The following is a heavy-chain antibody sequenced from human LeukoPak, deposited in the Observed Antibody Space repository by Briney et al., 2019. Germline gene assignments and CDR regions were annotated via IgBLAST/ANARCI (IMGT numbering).Heavy chain of an antibody. CDR3: ARLGLHGSGTYYFLDY. CDR1: GYTFTGYY. D-gene: IGHD3-10*01. V-gene: IGHV1-2*06. CDR2: IDPNTGDT. J-gene: IGHJ4*02. Sequence: ASVKVSCKASGYTFTGYYMHWVRQAPGQGLEWVGRIDPNTGDTIYAQNFQGRVTVTSATSISTAYMELSRLTSDDTAVYFCARLGLHGSGTYYFLDYWGQGTLVTVSS.